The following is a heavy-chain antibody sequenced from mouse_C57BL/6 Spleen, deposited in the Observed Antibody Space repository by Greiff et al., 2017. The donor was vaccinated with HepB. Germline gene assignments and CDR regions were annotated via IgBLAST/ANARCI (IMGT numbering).Heavy chain of an antibody. Sequence: QVQLKQSGAELVMPGASVKLSCKASGYTFTSYWMHWVKQRPGQGLEWIGEIDPSDSYTNYNQKFKGKSTLTVDKSSSTAYMQLSSLTSEDSAVYYCARRLPVYYAMDYWGQGTSVTVSS. CDR1: GYTFTSYW. CDR3: ARRLPVYYAMDY. V-gene: IGHV1-69*01. J-gene: IGHJ4*01. CDR2: IDPSDSYT.